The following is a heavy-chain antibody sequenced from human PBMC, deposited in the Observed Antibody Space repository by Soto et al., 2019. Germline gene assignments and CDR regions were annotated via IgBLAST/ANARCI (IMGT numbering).Heavy chain of an antibody. V-gene: IGHV1-18*01. D-gene: IGHD2-2*01. CDR3: XXEDPPSLN. CDR1: GYTFTSYG. J-gene: IGHJ4*02. CDR2: ISAYNGNT. Sequence: QVQLVQSGAEVKKPGASVKVSCKASGYTFTSYGISWVRQAPGQGLEWMGWISAYNGNTNYAQKLQGRGTMTTDTXXXXXXXXXXXXXXXXTXXXXXXXEDPPSLNWGQGTLVTVSS.